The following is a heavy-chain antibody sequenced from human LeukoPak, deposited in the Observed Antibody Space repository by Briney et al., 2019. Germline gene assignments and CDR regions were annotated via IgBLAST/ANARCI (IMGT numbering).Heavy chain of an antibody. J-gene: IGHJ4*02. CDR2: FDPEDGET. Sequence: ASVKVSCKVSGYTLTELSMHWVRQAPGKGLEWMGGFDPEDGETIYAQKFQGRVTMTGDTSTDTAYMELSSLRSEDTAVYYCATQSSSWGGYWGQGTLVTVSS. D-gene: IGHD6-13*01. V-gene: IGHV1-24*01. CDR3: ATQSSSWGGY. CDR1: GYTLTELS.